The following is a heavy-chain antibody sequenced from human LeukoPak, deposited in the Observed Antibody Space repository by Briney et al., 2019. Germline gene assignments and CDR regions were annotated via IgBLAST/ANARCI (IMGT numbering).Heavy chain of an antibody. CDR1: GFTFSSYS. D-gene: IGHD2-2*01. Sequence: GGSLRLSCAASGFTFSSYSMNWVRQAPGKGLDWVSSISSSSYIYYADSVKGRFTISRDNAKNSLYLQMNSLRAEDTAVYYCARDRHPIVVVPAAMRNNWFDPWGQGTLVTVSS. V-gene: IGHV3-21*01. CDR3: ARDRHPIVVVPAAMRNNWFDP. CDR2: ISSSSYI. J-gene: IGHJ5*02.